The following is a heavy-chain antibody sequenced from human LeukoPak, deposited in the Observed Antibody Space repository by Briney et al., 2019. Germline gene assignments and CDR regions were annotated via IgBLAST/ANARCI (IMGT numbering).Heavy chain of an antibody. D-gene: IGHD2-2*02. V-gene: IGHV4-59*01. J-gene: IGHJ4*02. CDR1: GGSISRYF. CDR2: IYYSGTT. Sequence: PSETLSLTCTVSGGSISRYFWSWIRQPPGKGLEWIGHIYYSGTTNYNPSLKSRVTVSVDMSKNQFSLKLSSVTAADTAVYYCARGGCSSTSCYMAIDYWGQGTLVTVSS. CDR3: ARGGCSSTSCYMAIDY.